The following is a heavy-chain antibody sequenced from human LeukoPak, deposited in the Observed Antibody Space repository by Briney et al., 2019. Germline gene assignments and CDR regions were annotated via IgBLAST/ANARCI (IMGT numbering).Heavy chain of an antibody. Sequence: SETLSLTCTVSGDSVSNYYWSWIRQSPGKGLEWIAFMHPGGTTKYSPSLMSRVAMSVDTSNNQFSLTLTSLTAADTAVYYCARYGVVIDSTFYYMDVWGKGTAVTVSS. D-gene: IGHD2-21*01. CDR1: GDSVSNYY. CDR2: MHPGGTT. J-gene: IGHJ6*03. V-gene: IGHV4-59*02. CDR3: ARYGVVIDSTFYYMDV.